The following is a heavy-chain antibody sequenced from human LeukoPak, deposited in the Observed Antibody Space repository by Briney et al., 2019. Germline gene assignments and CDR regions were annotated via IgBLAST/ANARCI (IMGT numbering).Heavy chain of an antibody. Sequence: PGRSLRLSCAASGFTFSSYAMHWVRQAPGKGLEWVAVISYDGSNKYYADSVKGRFTISRDNSKNTLYLQMNSLRAEDTAVYYCARDFAGDRDYWGQGTLVTVSS. D-gene: IGHD4-17*01. CDR2: ISYDGSNK. J-gene: IGHJ4*02. CDR1: GFTFSSYA. V-gene: IGHV3-30-3*01. CDR3: ARDFAGDRDY.